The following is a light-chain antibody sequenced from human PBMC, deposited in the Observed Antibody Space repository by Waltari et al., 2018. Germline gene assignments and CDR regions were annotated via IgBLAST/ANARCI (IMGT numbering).Light chain of an antibody. J-gene: IGLJ3*02. CDR3: CSYTGTNTLGV. V-gene: IGLV2-8*01. CDR2: GVT. CDR1: SSDVGGYDH. Sequence: QSALTQPPSASGSPGQSVTISCTGTSSDVGGYDHVSWYQQHPGKAPKLIIYGVTKRPSGVPDRFSGSKSGTTASLAVSGLQAEDEADYYCCSYTGTNTLGVFGGGTTLTVL.